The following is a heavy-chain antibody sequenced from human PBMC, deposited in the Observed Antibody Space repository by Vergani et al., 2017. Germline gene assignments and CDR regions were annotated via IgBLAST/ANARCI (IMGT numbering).Heavy chain of an antibody. J-gene: IGHJ6*04. CDR2: IWYDGSNK. V-gene: IGHV3-33*01. D-gene: IGHD1-26*01. CDR1: GFTFSSYG. CDR3: ARDEWELTTRGMDV. Sequence: QVQLVESGGGVVQPGRSLRLSCAASGFTFSSYGMHWVRQAPGKGLEWVAVIWYDGSNKYYADSVKGRFTISRDNSKNTLYLQMNSLRAEDTAVYYCARDEWELTTRGMDVWGKGTTVTVSS.